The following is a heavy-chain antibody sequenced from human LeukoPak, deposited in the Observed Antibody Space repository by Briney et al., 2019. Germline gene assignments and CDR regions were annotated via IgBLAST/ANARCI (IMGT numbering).Heavy chain of an antibody. J-gene: IGHJ4*02. CDR2: IYHSGST. D-gene: IGHD1-7*01. V-gene: IGHV4-38-2*02. Sequence: PSETLSLTCTVSGGSISSGYYWGWIRQPPGKGLEWIGSIYHSGSTYYNPSLKSRVTISVDTSKNQFSLKLSSVTAADTAVYYCARAHNWKYGSFDFWGQGTLVTVSS. CDR1: GGSISSGYY. CDR3: ARAHNWKYGSFDF.